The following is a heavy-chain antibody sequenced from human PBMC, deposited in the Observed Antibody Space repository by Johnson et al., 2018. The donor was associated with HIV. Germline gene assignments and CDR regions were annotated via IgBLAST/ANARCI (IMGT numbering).Heavy chain of an antibody. J-gene: IGHJ3*02. Sequence: VQLVESGGGVVRPGGSLRLSCAASGFNFDDYGMSWVRQVPGKGLEWVSGINWHGGSTGYADSVQGRFTISRDNAKNSLYLQMNSLRAEDTALYYCAKARAAAGTSDAFDIWGQGTMVTVSS. CDR3: AKARAAAGTSDAFDI. CDR1: GFNFDDYG. CDR2: INWHGGST. D-gene: IGHD6-13*01. V-gene: IGHV3-20*04.